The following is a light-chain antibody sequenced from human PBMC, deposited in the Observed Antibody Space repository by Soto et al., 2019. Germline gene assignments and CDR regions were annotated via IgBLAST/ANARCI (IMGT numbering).Light chain of an antibody. CDR1: DSNIGSNS. Sequence: QSVLTQPPSASGTAGQVVTISCSGGDSNIGSNSVYWYQHLPRMAPKLLIYYNNQRPSGVPDRFSGSRSGTSASLAIVGLRSEDEAVYYRAAWDASLSACVFGNGTKVTVL. CDR3: AAWDASLSACV. J-gene: IGLJ1*01. CDR2: YNN. V-gene: IGLV1-47*02.